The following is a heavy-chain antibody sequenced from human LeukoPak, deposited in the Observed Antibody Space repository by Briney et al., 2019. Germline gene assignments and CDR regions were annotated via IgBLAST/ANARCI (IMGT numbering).Heavy chain of an antibody. J-gene: IGHJ3*02. Sequence: GGSLRLSCAASGFTFSDYYMSWIRQAPGKGLEWVSYISSSGSTIYYADSVKGRFTISRDNAKNSLYLQMNSLRAEDTAVYYCARGERRDGYNYRAFDIWGQGTMVTVSS. CDR1: GFTFSDYY. V-gene: IGHV3-11*04. CDR2: ISSSGSTI. D-gene: IGHD5-24*01. CDR3: ARGERRDGYNYRAFDI.